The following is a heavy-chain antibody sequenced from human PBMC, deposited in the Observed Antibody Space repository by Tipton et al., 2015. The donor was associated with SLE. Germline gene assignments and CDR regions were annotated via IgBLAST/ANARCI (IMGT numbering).Heavy chain of an antibody. CDR3: ARGATMVYDY. V-gene: IGHV3-30*07. D-gene: IGHD3-10*01. Sequence: DSVKGRFTISRDNSKNTLYLQMNSLRAEDTAVYYCARGATMVYDYWGQGTLVTVSS. J-gene: IGHJ4*02.